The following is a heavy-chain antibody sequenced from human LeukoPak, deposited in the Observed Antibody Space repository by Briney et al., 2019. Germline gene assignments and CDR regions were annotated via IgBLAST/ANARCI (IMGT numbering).Heavy chain of an antibody. V-gene: IGHV3-30*18. Sequence: GRSLRLSCAASGFTFSSYGMHWVRQAPCKGLEWVAVISYDGSNKYYADSVKGRFTISRDNSKNTLYLQMNSLRAEDTAVYYCAKNGAAAVFWFDPWGQGTLVTVSS. CDR3: AKNGAAAVFWFDP. CDR2: ISYDGSNK. D-gene: IGHD6-13*01. J-gene: IGHJ5*02. CDR1: GFTFSSYG.